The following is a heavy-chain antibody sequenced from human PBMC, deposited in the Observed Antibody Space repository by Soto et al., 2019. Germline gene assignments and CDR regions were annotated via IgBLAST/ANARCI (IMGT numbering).Heavy chain of an antibody. Sequence: GGSLRLSCTASGFTFSDYYMSWIRQAPGKGLEWVSSISSSSSCTNYADSVKGRFTISRDNSKNTLYLQMNSLRAEDTAVYYCAKDKLGYSSSWYYGYWGQGTLVTVSS. J-gene: IGHJ4*02. CDR3: AKDKLGYSSSWYYGY. CDR1: GFTFSDYY. V-gene: IGHV3-11*05. D-gene: IGHD6-13*01. CDR2: ISSSSSCT.